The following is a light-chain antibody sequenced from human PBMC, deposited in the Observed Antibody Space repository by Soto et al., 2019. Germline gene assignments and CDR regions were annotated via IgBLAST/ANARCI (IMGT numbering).Light chain of an antibody. Sequence: EIVLTQSPATLSFFPGERATLSCRASQSVSSDLAWYQQEPGQAPRLLIYDASNRATGIPARFSGSGSGTDFTLTISSLETEDFAVYYCQQRSKWPITFGQGTRLEIK. CDR2: DAS. V-gene: IGKV3-11*01. J-gene: IGKJ5*01. CDR3: QQRSKWPIT. CDR1: QSVSSD.